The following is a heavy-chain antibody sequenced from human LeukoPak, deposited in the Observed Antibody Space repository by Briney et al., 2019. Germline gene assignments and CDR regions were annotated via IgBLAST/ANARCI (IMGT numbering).Heavy chain of an antibody. V-gene: IGHV3-74*01. D-gene: IGHD6-6*01. J-gene: IGHJ4*02. CDR1: GFTFSNYW. CDR2: INTDGSST. CDR3: ARGYSSSYRIDY. Sequence: GGSLRLSCAASGFTFSNYWMHWVRQAPGKGLVWVSRINTDGSSTTYADSVKGRFTISRDNAKNTRYLQMNSLSAEDTAVYYCARGYSSSYRIDYWGQGTLVTVSS.